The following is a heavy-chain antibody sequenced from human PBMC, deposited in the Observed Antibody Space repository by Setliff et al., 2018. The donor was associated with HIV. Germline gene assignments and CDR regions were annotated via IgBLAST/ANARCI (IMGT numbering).Heavy chain of an antibody. J-gene: IGHJ5*01. CDR2: IHYTGSN. V-gene: IGHV4-31*02. Sequence: PSETLSLTCTVSGGSVTRGCQYWSWIRQQPGKAPEWIGYIHYTGSNFYNPSLTDRLTISVDTSKNQFSLKLSYVTAADTAVYYCARGGNSRAAWFDSWGQGTLVTVSS. D-gene: IGHD5-12*01. CDR3: ARGGNSRAAWFDS. CDR1: GGSVTRGCQY.